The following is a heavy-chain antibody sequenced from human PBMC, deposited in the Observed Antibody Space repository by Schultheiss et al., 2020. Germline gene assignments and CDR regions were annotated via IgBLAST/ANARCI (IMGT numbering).Heavy chain of an antibody. CDR1: GFTFSSYG. CDR3: ARHDYGDYYDYFDY. J-gene: IGHJ4*02. D-gene: IGHD4-17*01. CDR2: ISYDGSNK. Sequence: GGSLRLSCAASGFTFSSYGMHWVRQAPGKGLEWVAVISYDGSNKYYADSVKGRFIISRDNAKNSLYLQMNSLRAEDTAVYYCARHDYGDYYDYFDYWDLGTLVTVSS. V-gene: IGHV3-30*03.